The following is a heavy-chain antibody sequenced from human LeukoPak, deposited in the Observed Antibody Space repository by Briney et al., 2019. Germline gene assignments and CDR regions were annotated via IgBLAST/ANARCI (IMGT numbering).Heavy chain of an antibody. CDR3: ARDWRFTLLRETIITGDFHH. CDR1: GYSFTDYH. CDR2: INPKSGDT. Sequence: ASVKVSCKASGYSFTDYHMQWVRQAPGQGLEWMGWINPKSGDTNYTQSIQGRVTMTRDTSISTAYMELSRLRSDDTAVYYCARDWRFTLLRETIITGDFHHWGQGTLVTVSS. D-gene: IGHD3-10*01. V-gene: IGHV1-2*02. J-gene: IGHJ1*01.